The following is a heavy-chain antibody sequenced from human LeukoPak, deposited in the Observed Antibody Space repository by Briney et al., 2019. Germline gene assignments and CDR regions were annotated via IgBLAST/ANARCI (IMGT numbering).Heavy chain of an antibody. J-gene: IGHJ3*02. CDR2: IYYSGST. CDR3: ARVAGDTALEAFDI. Sequence: SQTLSLTCTVSGGSISSYYWSWIRQPPGKGLEWIGYIYYSGSTNYNPSLKSRVTISVDTSKNQFSLKLSSVTAADTAVYYCARVAGDTALEAFDIWGQGTMVTVSS. V-gene: IGHV4-59*01. CDR1: GGSISSYY. D-gene: IGHD7-27*01.